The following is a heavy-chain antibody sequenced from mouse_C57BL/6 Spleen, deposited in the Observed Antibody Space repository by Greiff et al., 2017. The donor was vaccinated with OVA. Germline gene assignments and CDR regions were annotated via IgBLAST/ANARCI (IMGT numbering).Heavy chain of an antibody. J-gene: IGHJ2*01. CDR1: GYTFTDYY. Sequence: QVQLQQSGAELARPGASVKLSCKASGYTFTDYYINWVKQRPGQGLEWIGWIFPGSGSTYYNEKFKGKATLTVDKSSSTAYMLLSSLTSEDSAVYFCARKDYYGSSLDYWGQGTTLTVSS. D-gene: IGHD1-1*01. CDR3: ARKDYYGSSLDY. V-gene: IGHV1-75*01. CDR2: IFPGSGST.